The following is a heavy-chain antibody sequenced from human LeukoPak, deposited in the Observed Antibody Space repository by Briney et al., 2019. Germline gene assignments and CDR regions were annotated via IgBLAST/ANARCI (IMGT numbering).Heavy chain of an antibody. D-gene: IGHD2-15*01. CDR1: GSTFSSNA. Sequence: GGSLRLSCAASGSTFSSNAMTWVRQAPGKGLEWVSVICGSGISTYYADSVKGRFTISRDNSKNTLYLQMNSLRAEDTATYYCAKNRDASCYSNFDNWGQGTLVTVSS. V-gene: IGHV3-23*01. CDR3: AKNRDASCYSNFDN. CDR2: ICGSGIST. J-gene: IGHJ4*02.